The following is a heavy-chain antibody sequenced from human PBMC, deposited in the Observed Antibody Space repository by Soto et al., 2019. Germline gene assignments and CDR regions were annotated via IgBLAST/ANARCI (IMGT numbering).Heavy chain of an antibody. J-gene: IGHJ3*02. V-gene: IGHV4-4*07. CDR2: IYTSGST. CDR1: GGSISSYY. D-gene: IGHD3-9*01. Sequence: QVQLQESGPGLVKPSETLSLTCTVSGGSISSYYWSWIRQPAGKGLEWIGRIYTSGSTNYNPSLKSRVPLSVDTPKNQFSLKLISVTAADTAVYYCARDLYDILTGYHYDAFDIWGQGTMVTVSS. CDR3: ARDLYDILTGYHYDAFDI.